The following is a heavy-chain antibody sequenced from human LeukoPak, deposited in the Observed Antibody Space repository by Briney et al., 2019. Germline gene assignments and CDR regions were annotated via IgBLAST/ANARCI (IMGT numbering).Heavy chain of an antibody. CDR1: GYTFTGYY. D-gene: IGHD3-22*01. CDR3: ARDPSGDSSGYPFDY. CDR2: INPNSGGT. Sequence: GASVKVSCKASGYTFTGYYMQWVRQAPGQGPEWMGWINPNSGGTNYAQKFQGRVSLTRDRSISTAYMELSRLGSDDTAVYYCARDPSGDSSGYPFDYWGQGTLVTVSS. V-gene: IGHV1-2*02. J-gene: IGHJ4*02.